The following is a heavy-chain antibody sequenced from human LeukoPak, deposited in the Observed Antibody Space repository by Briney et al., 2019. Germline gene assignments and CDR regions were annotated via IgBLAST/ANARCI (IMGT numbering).Heavy chain of an antibody. CDR2: IKQDGNEK. V-gene: IGHV3-7*01. CDR3: ARDLRYSSGWSASGMDV. Sequence: GGSLRLSCAASGFTFSDYYMSWIRQAPGKGLEWVANIKQDGNEKYYVDSVKGRFTISRDNAKNSLDLQMNSLRAEDTAVYYCARDLRYSSGWSASGMDVWGKGTTVTISS. J-gene: IGHJ6*03. D-gene: IGHD6-19*01. CDR1: GFTFSDYY.